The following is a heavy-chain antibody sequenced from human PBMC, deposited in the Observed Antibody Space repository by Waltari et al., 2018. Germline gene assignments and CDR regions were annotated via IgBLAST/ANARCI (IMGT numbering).Heavy chain of an antibody. J-gene: IGHJ1*01. CDR3: ASLSVGLELRAFQH. V-gene: IGHV4-39*07. D-gene: IGHD1-7*01. Sequence: QLQLQESGPGLVKPSETLSLTCTVSGGSISSSSYYWGWIRQPPGKGLEWIGSIYYSGSTYYNPSLKRRVTISVDTSKNQFSLKLSSVTAADTVVYYCASLSVGLELRAFQHWGQGTLVTVSS. CDR2: IYYSGST. CDR1: GGSISSSSYY.